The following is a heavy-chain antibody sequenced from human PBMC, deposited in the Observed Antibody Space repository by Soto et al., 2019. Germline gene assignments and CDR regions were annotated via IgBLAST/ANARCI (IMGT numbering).Heavy chain of an antibody. CDR3: ARDSGSGWDRHFDY. D-gene: IGHD6-19*01. CDR1: GYTFSSYA. Sequence: QVQLVQSGAEVKKPGASVKVSCKASGYTFSSYAMHWVRQAPGQRLEWMGWINAGNGNTKYSQKFQGRVTITRDTSASTAYMELSSLRSEDTAVYYCARDSGSGWDRHFDYWGQGTLVTVSS. J-gene: IGHJ4*02. CDR2: INAGNGNT. V-gene: IGHV1-3*01.